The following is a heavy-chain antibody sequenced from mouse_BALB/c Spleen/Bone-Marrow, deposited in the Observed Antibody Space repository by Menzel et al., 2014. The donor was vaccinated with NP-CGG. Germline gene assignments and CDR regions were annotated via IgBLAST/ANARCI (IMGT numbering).Heavy chain of an antibody. CDR3: AKNRGDGYPDY. V-gene: IGHV2-5-1*01. J-gene: IGHJ2*01. D-gene: IGHD2-3*01. CDR1: GFSLTSYG. Sequence: VQLQQSGPSLVQPSQSLSITCTASGFSLTSYGVHWVRQSPGKGLEWLGEIWKHGNTDYNAAFMSRLSTAKDNSKSQVFFKKNSLQADDTAIYYGAKNRGDGYPDYWGQGTTLTVSS. CDR2: IWKHGNT.